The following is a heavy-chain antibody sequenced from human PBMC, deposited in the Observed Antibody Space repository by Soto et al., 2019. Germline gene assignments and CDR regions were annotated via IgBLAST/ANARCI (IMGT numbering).Heavy chain of an antibody. V-gene: IGHV4-59*08. CDR2: IYYSGST. J-gene: IGHJ3*01. CDR3: ARQDRRLAMGRGVIIWGAWDV. D-gene: IGHD3-10*01. Sequence: SETLSLTCTVSGGSISSYYWSWIRQPPGKGLEWIGYIYYSGSTNYNPSLKSRVTISVDTSKNQFSLKLSSVTAADTAVYYCARQDRRLAMGRGVIIWGAWDVWGKGTMVTVSS. CDR1: GGSISSYY.